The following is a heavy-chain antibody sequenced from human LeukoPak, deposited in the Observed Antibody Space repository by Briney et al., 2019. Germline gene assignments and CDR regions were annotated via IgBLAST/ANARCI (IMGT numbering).Heavy chain of an antibody. D-gene: IGHD6-19*01. Sequence: LTGGSLRLSCTASGFTFGDYALHWVRQAPGKGLEWVSGISWNSRSIGYADSVRGRFTISRDNVKNSLYLQMNSLRGEDTALYYCAKDSRQAPWLALDYWGQGTLVTVSS. J-gene: IGHJ4*02. V-gene: IGHV3-9*01. CDR3: AKDSRQAPWLALDY. CDR1: GFTFGDYA. CDR2: ISWNSRSI.